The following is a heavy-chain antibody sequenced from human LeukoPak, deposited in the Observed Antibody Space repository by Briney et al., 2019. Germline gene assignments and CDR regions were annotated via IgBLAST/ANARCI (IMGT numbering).Heavy chain of an antibody. CDR2: ISYDGSQK. Sequence: GGSLRLSCAASGFSFSDYVLHWVRQAPGKGLEWVALISYDGSQKNFADSVKGRFTTSRDNSKFTMYLEMNSLRAEDTAVYFCARDKDGWGIHDFWGQGTLVTVSS. CDR3: ARDKDGWGIHDF. V-gene: IGHV3-30*03. CDR1: GFSFSDYV. D-gene: IGHD3-16*01. J-gene: IGHJ4*02.